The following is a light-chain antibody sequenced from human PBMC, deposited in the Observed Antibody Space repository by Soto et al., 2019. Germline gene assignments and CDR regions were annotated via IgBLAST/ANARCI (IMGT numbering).Light chain of an antibody. CDR1: SSDIGTYNF. V-gene: IGLV2-14*01. CDR3: SSYTSSSTHVV. Sequence: QSALTQPASVSGSPGQSITISCTGTSSDIGTYNFVSWYQLHPGKGPKLMIYEVSNRPSGVSNRFSGSKSGNTASLTISGLQAEDEADYYCSSYTSSSTHVVFGGGTKVTVL. CDR2: EVS. J-gene: IGLJ2*01.